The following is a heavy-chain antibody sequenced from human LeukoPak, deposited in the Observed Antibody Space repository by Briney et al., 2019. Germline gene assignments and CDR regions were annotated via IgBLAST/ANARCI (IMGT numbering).Heavy chain of an antibody. CDR1: GGSISSYY. D-gene: IGHD4-17*01. J-gene: IGHJ4*02. CDR3: ARGRSVYGDTGFDS. Sequence: SETLSLTCTVSGGSISSYYWSWIRQPPGQGLEWIGYIYSSGSTNYSPSLKSRVTISVDTSKNQFSLKLSSVTAADTAVYYCARGRSVYGDTGFDSWGQGTLVTVSS. V-gene: IGHV4-59*01. CDR2: IYSSGST.